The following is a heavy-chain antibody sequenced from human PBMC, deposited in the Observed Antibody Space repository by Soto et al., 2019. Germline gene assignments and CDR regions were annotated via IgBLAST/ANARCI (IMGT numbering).Heavy chain of an antibody. D-gene: IGHD5-18*01. Sequence: SLRLSCAASGFTFISYGMHWVRQAPGKGLQWVAFISYDGSNKYYADSVTGRFTISRDNSKNTLYLQMNSLRAEDTAVYYCARGDGHSYGSTFDCWGQGTLVTVSS. CDR3: ARGDGHSYGSTFDC. J-gene: IGHJ4*02. V-gene: IGHV3-30*19. CDR2: ISYDGSNK. CDR1: GFTFISYG.